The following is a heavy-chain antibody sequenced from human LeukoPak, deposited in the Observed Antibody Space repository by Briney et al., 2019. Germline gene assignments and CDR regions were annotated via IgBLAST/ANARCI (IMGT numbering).Heavy chain of an antibody. V-gene: IGHV3-23*01. D-gene: IGHD2-15*01. Sequence: PGGSLRLSCAASGFTFSTYAMSWVRQAPGKGLEWVSAISVSGDKTYHAGSVKGRYTISRDNSKNTLFLQMNSLRAEDTAVYYCAKLAAASEYSFTDVWGQGTTVTVSS. J-gene: IGHJ6*02. CDR2: ISVSGDKT. CDR1: GFTFSTYA. CDR3: AKLAAASEYSFTDV.